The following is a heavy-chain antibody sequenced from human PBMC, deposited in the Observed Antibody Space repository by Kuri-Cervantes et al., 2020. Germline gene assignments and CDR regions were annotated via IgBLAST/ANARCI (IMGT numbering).Heavy chain of an antibody. Sequence: SQTLSLTCAVYGGSFSGYYWSWIRQPPGKGLEWIGEINHSGSTYYNPSLKSRVTISVDTSKNQFSLKLSSVTAADTAVYYCARGKSMWGSSRGYFDYWGQGTLVTVSS. CDR1: GGSFSGYY. J-gene: IGHJ4*02. V-gene: IGHV4-34*01. CDR2: INHSGST. D-gene: IGHD6-6*01. CDR3: ARGKSMWGSSRGYFDY.